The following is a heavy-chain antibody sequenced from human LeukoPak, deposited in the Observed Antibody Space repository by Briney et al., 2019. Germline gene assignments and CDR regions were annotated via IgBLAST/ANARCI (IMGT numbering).Heavy chain of an antibody. CDR1: GFTFSDYY. CDR3: AKAVGVIYMGIDF. V-gene: IGHV3-11*01. CDR2: ISSSGSTI. Sequence: GGSLRLSCAASGFTFSDYYMSWIRQAPGKGLEWVSYISSSGSTIYYADSVKGRFTISRDNAKNSLYLQMNSLRAEDTAMYYCAKAVGVIYMGIDFWGQGALVTVSS. D-gene: IGHD2-21*01. J-gene: IGHJ4*02.